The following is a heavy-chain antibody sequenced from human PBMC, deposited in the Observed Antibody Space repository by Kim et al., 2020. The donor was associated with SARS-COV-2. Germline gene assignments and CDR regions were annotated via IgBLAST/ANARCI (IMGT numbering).Heavy chain of an antibody. V-gene: IGHV3-49*03. CDR1: GFTFGDYA. J-gene: IGHJ4*02. CDR2: IRSKAYGGTT. Sequence: GGSLRLSCTASGFTFGDYAMSWFRQAPGKGLEWVGFIRSKAYGGTTEYAASVKGRFTISRDDSKSIAYLQMNSLKTEDTAVYYCTRDPEWLRDFATWGGSSGYYSPFDYWGQGTLVTVSS. D-gene: IGHD3-22*01. CDR3: TRDPEWLRDFATWGGSSGYYSPFDY.